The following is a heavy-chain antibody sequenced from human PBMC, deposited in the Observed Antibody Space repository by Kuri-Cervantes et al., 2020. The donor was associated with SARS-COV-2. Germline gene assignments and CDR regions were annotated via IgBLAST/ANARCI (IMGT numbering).Heavy chain of an antibody. Sequence: GGSLRLSCAASGFTVSTNYMNWVRQAPGKGLEWVSVVYTGGTTYYADSVKGRFTISRDTSKNTLYLQMNSLRAEDTAVYYCARESMVRGVPLDYWGQGTLVTVSS. D-gene: IGHD3-10*01. J-gene: IGHJ4*02. CDR2: VYTGGTT. CDR1: GFTVSTNY. V-gene: IGHV3-53*01. CDR3: ARESMVRGVPLDY.